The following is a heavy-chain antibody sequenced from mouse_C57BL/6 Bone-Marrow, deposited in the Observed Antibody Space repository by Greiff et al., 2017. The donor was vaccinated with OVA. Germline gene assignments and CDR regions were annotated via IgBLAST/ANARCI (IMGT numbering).Heavy chain of an antibody. V-gene: IGHV1-9*01. J-gene: IGHJ2*01. CDR3: ARGGSNCLFDY. D-gene: IGHD2-5*01. CDR2: ILPGSGST. CDR1: GYTFTGYW. Sequence: QVQLQQSGAELMKPGASVKLSCKATGYTFTGYWIEWVKQRPGHGLEWIGEILPGSGSTNYNEKFKGKATFTADTSSNTAYMQLSSLTTKDSAIDNCARGGSNCLFDYWGQGTAPTVSS.